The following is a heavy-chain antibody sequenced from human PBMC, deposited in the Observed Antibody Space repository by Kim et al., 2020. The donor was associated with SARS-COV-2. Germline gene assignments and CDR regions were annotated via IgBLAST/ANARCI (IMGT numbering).Heavy chain of an antibody. CDR1: GFTFSSYG. V-gene: IGHV3-30*18. CDR3: AKLPSPTRDYATSYDAFDI. Sequence: GGSLRLSCAASGFTFSSYGMHWVRQAPGKGLEWVAVISYDGSNKYYADSVKGRFTISRDNSKNTLYLQMNSLRAEDTAVYYCAKLPSPTRDYATSYDAFDIWGQGTMVTVSS. J-gene: IGHJ3*02. CDR2: ISYDGSNK. D-gene: IGHD4-17*01.